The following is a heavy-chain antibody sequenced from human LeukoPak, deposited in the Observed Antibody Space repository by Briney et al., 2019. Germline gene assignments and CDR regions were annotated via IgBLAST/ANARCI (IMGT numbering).Heavy chain of an antibody. V-gene: IGHV1-2*02. D-gene: IGHD3-16*01. J-gene: IGHJ4*02. CDR3: ARDDLGGG. CDR1: EYTFTGYY. CDR2: IDPNTGGT. Sequence: VASVKVSCKASEYTFTGYYIHWVRQAPGQGLEWMGWIDPNTGGTNYAQKFQGRVTMTRDTSISTAYMELSSLRSEDTAVYYCARDDLGGGWGQGTLVTVSS.